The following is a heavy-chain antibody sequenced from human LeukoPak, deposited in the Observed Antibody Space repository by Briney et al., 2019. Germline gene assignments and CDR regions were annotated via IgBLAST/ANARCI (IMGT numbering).Heavy chain of an antibody. V-gene: IGHV3-20*04. CDR1: GFTFDDYG. Sequence: GGSLRLSCAASGFTFDDYGLSWVRQVPGRGLEWVSGLRNGASTGYADSVKGRFTISRDNAKNSLYLQMNSLRAEDTAVYYCAELGITMIGGVWGKGTTVTISS. CDR3: AELGITMIGGV. J-gene: IGHJ6*04. D-gene: IGHD3-10*02. CDR2: LRNGAST.